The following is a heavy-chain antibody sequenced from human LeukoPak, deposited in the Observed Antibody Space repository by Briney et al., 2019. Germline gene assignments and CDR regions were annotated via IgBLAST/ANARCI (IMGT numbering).Heavy chain of an antibody. CDR1: GGSISSYY. Sequence: SETLSLTCTVSGGSISSYYWSWIRQPPGKGLEWIGYIYYSGSTNYNPSLKSRVTISVDTSKNQFSLKLSSVTAADTAVYYCASLRYFDRVNNYWGQGTLVTVSS. CDR2: IYYSGST. J-gene: IGHJ4*02. V-gene: IGHV4-59*01. CDR3: ASLRYFDRVNNY. D-gene: IGHD3-9*01.